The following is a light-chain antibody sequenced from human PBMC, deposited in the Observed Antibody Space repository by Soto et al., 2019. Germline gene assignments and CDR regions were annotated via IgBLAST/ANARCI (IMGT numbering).Light chain of an antibody. J-gene: IGKJ1*01. Sequence: EIVLTQSPATLSLSPGERATLSCRASQSISTSLAWYQQKAGQPPRLLLYDAFNRATGIPARFSGSGSGTDFTLTISSLEPDDFAVYYCQHRSTWPRTFGQGTKVEV. CDR1: QSISTS. V-gene: IGKV3-11*01. CDR3: QHRSTWPRT. CDR2: DAF.